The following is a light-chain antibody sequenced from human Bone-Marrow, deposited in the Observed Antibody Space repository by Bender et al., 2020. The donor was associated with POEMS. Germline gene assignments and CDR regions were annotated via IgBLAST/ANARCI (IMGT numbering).Light chain of an antibody. CDR3: CSYAGSIPVV. CDR1: SSDVGGFDY. CDR2: EVS. V-gene: IGLV2-23*02. J-gene: IGLJ2*01. Sequence: QSALTQPASVSGSPGQSITISCTGTSSDVGGFDYVSWFLQHPGKAPRLIIYEVSKRPSGVSTRFSGSKSGNTASLTISGLQAEDEADYYCCSYAGSIPVVFGGGTKLTVL.